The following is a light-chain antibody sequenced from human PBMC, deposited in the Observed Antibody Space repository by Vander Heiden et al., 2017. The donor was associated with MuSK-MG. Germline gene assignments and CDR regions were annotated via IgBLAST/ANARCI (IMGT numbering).Light chain of an antibody. CDR3: QQDYNLPIT. V-gene: IGKV1-33*01. J-gene: IGKJ5*01. CDR2: DAS. Sequence: DIQMTQSPSPLSASVGDRVTITCQASQDISNYLNWYPQKPGKAPKLLIYDASNLETGVPSRFSGSGSGTDFTFTISSLQPEDIATYYCQQDYNLPITFGQGTRLEIK. CDR1: QDISNY.